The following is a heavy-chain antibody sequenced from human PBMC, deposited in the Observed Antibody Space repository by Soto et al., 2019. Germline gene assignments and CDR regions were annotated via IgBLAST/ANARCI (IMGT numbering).Heavy chain of an antibody. D-gene: IGHD2-15*01. CDR2: IFYSGTT. Sequence: LSLTCTVSGASISSSGYYWGWIRQPPGKGLEWIGSIFYSGTTYYNPSLKSRVTLSVDTSRNQFSLKLSSVTAADTAVYYCARGAGSPTYYYNMDVWGQGTTVTVSS. V-gene: IGHV4-39*01. J-gene: IGHJ6*02. CDR1: GASISSSGYY. CDR3: ARGAGSPTYYYNMDV.